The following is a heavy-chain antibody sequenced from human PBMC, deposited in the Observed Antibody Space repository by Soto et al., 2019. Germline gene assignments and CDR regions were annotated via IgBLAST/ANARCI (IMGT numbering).Heavy chain of an antibody. J-gene: IGHJ6*02. D-gene: IGHD3-16*01. CDR2: MHYGGST. CDR1: GGSITRRNYY. Sequence: PSETLSLTCSVSGGSITRRNYYWGWIRQSPGKGLEWIASMHYGGSTFYKASLRSRASIFADTSKNQLSPNLRSVTTADTAVYYCLRGRLFQESYYYYNVDVWGQGTTVTVSS. CDR3: LRGRLFQESYYYYNVDV. V-gene: IGHV4-39*02.